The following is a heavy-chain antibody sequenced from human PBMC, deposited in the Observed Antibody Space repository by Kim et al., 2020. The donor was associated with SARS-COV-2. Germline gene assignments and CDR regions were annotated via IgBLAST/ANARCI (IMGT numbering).Heavy chain of an antibody. Sequence: GGSLRLSCAASGFTFSSYGMRWVRQAPGKGLEWVAVISYDGSNKYYADSVKGRFTISRDNSKNTLYLQMNSLRAEDTAVYYCAKERRWYFHWLPYYYYYGMDVWGQGNTVTVSS. V-gene: IGHV3-30*18. J-gene: IGHJ6*02. D-gene: IGHD3-9*01. CDR3: AKERRWYFHWLPYYYYYGMDV. CDR2: ISYDGSNK. CDR1: GFTFSSYG.